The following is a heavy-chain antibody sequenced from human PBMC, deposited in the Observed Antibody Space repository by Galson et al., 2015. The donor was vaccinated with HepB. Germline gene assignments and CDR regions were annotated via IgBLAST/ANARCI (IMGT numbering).Heavy chain of an antibody. CDR1: GYTFNNYG. Sequence: SVKVSCKASGYTFNNYGINWVRQAPGQGPEWMGWISAYNGNTHYAQKFRARVTMTIDTSTSTAYMELRGLRSDDTAVYYCARDKLYHDSSGYSPAYYFDFWGQGTLVTVSS. CDR3: ARDKLYHDSSGYSPAYYFDF. J-gene: IGHJ4*02. CDR2: ISAYNGNT. D-gene: IGHD3-22*01. V-gene: IGHV1-18*04.